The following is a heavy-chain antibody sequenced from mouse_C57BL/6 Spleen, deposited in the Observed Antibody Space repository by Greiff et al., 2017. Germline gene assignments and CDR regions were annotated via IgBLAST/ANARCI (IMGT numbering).Heavy chain of an antibody. Sequence: EVQLQESGPELVKPGASVKISCKASGYSFTDYNMNWVKQSNGKSLEWIGVINPNYGTTSYNQKFKGKATLTVDQSSSTAYMQLNSLTSEDSAVYYCARHYYGSSYWYFDVWGTGTTVTVSS. J-gene: IGHJ1*03. CDR3: ARHYYGSSYWYFDV. D-gene: IGHD1-1*01. V-gene: IGHV1-39*01. CDR2: INPNYGTT. CDR1: GYSFTDYN.